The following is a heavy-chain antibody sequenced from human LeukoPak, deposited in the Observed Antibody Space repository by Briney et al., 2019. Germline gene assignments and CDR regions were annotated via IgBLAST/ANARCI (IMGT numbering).Heavy chain of an antibody. V-gene: IGHV4-34*01. CDR1: GGSFSGYY. J-gene: IGHJ4*02. CDR3: ARDRLRLGDPDY. Sequence: SETLSLTCAVYGGSFSGYYWSWIRQPPGKGLEWIGEINHSGSTNYNPSLKSRVTISVDTSKNQFSLKLSSVTAADTAVYYCARDRLRLGDPDYWGQGTLVTVSS. CDR2: INHSGST. D-gene: IGHD3-16*01.